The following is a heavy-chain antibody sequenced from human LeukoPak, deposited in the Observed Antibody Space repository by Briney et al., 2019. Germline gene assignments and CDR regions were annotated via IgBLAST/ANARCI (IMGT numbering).Heavy chain of an antibody. V-gene: IGHV4-4*07. CDR3: ARGDCSSTSCLFDY. CDR2: IYTSGST. D-gene: IGHD2-2*01. Sequence: PSETLSLTCTVSGGSISSYYWSWIRQPAGKGLEWIGRIYTSGSTNYNPSLKSRVTMSVDTSKNQFSLKLSSVTAAGTAVYYCARGDCSSTSCLFDYWGQGTLVTVSS. CDR1: GGSISSYY. J-gene: IGHJ4*02.